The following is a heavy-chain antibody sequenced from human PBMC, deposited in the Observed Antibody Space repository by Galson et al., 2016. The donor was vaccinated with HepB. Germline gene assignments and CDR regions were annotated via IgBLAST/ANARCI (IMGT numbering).Heavy chain of an antibody. D-gene: IGHD3-16*02. CDR3: ARWPYQSGNYRALDY. CDR2: INGNGGST. J-gene: IGHJ4*02. Sequence: SLRLSCAASGFTFSTYAMDWVRQAPGKGPEWVAAINGNGGSTYYTDSVKGRFTISRDNSKNTLYLQMNSLRAEDPAVYSCARWPYQSGNYRALDYWGQGTLVTVSS. V-gene: IGHV3-23*01. CDR1: GFTFSTYA.